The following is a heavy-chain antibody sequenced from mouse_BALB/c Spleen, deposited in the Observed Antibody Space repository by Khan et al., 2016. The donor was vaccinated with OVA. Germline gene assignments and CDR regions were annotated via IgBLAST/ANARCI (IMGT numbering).Heavy chain of an antibody. J-gene: IGHJ4*01. CDR3: ARAYYRDDGYYAMDY. CDR1: GFSLSRYN. CDR2: IWGGGGT. Sequence: QLKESGPGLVAPSQSLSITCTVSGFSLSRYNIHWVRQPPGKGLEWLGMIWGGGGTDYNSTLKSRLSISKDNSKSQVFLKMNSLQTDDSAMYYCARAYYRDDGYYAMDYWGQGTSVTVSS. D-gene: IGHD2-14*01. V-gene: IGHV2-6-4*01.